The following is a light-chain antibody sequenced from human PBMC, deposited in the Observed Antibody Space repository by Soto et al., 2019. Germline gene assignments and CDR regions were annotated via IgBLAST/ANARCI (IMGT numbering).Light chain of an antibody. CDR1: SSDVGRYDY. CDR3: CSFAGSYSYV. Sequence: QSVLTQPRSVSGSPGQSVTISCTGTSSDVGRYDYVSWYQQHPGKAPKLIVYDVTERPSGVPDRFSGSKSGNTASLTISGLQAEDEADYSCCSFAGSYSYVFGSGTKVIV. V-gene: IGLV2-11*01. CDR2: DVT. J-gene: IGLJ1*01.